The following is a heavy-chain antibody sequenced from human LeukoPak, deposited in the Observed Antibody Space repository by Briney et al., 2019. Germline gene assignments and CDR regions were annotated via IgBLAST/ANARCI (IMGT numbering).Heavy chain of an antibody. CDR3: GRDRVVGLGIDNAFDI. D-gene: IGHD2-15*01. Sequence: ASVKVSCKASGGTFSSYAISWVRQAPGQGLEWMGGIIPVFGTSNYAQKFQGRVTITADESTSTAYMELSSLRSEDTAVYYCGRDRVVGLGIDNAFDIWGHGTMVTVSS. CDR2: IIPVFGTS. CDR1: GGTFSSYA. J-gene: IGHJ3*02. V-gene: IGHV1-69*13.